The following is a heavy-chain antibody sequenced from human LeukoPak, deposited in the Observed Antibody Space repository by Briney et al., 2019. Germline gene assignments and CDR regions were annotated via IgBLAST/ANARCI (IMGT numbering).Heavy chain of an antibody. V-gene: IGHV1-2*02. D-gene: IGHD4-17*01. CDR1: RYTFTGYY. CDR3: ARANDYGDRE. CDR2: INPNNGGT. J-gene: IGHJ4*02. Sequence: VKVSCKASRYTFTGYYMHWVRQAPGQGLEWMGWINPNNGGTNYAQKFQGRVTMTRDTSISTAYMEVSRLRSDDTAVYYCARANDYGDREWGQGTLVTVSS.